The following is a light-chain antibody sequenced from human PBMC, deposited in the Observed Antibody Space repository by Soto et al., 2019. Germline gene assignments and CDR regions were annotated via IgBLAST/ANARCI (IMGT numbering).Light chain of an antibody. J-gene: IGKJ2*01. V-gene: IGKV1-39*01. CDR3: QQFHTTPT. Sequence: DILMTQSPSSLSASIGDRVTITCRASQSISSHLNWYQQESGKAPKLLISVASNLQSGVSSRFSGSGSGTDFTLTISSLQPDDIATYYYQQFHTTPTFGQGTKVEIK. CDR1: QSISSH. CDR2: VAS.